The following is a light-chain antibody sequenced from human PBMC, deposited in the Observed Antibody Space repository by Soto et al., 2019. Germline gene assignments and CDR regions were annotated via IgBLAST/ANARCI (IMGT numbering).Light chain of an antibody. CDR1: QSLVYSDGNTY. V-gene: IGKV2-30*01. J-gene: IGKJ5*01. CDR3: MQGTHWPPIT. CDR2: KVS. Sequence: DVVVTQSPLSLPVTLGQAASISCRSSQSLVYSDGNTYLSWFHQRTGQSPRRLIYKVSNRDSGVPDRFSGSGSGPDFTLKISRVEAEDVGVYYCMQGTHWPPITFGQGTRLEIK.